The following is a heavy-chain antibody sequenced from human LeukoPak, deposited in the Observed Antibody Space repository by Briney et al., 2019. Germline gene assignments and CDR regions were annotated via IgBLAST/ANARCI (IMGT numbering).Heavy chain of an antibody. D-gene: IGHD4-17*01. V-gene: IGHV4-39*07. CDR1: GGSISSSSYY. J-gene: IGHJ4*02. CDR2: IYYSGST. CDR3: ARGRYGDYGSYYFDY. Sequence: PSETLCLTCTVSGGSISSSSYYWGWIRQPPGTGLEWIGSIYYSGSTYYNPSLKSRVTISVDTSKNQFSLKLSSVTAADTAVYYCARGRYGDYGSYYFDYWGQGTLVTVSS.